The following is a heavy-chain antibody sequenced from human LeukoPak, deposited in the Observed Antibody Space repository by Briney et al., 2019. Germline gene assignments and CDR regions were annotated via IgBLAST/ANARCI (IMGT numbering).Heavy chain of an antibody. CDR1: GYSFPNYW. CDR2: FYPGDSDT. Sequence: GESLKISCKRSGYSFPNYWIGWVRQIPGKGLEWMGIFYPGDSDTKYSPSFQGQVTISADKSISTAYLNWGSRKVSDTALYSVARGTMSRGNWFELWGQGTLVSVS. D-gene: IGHD3-10*01. J-gene: IGHJ5*02. V-gene: IGHV5-51*01. CDR3: ARGTMSRGNWFEL.